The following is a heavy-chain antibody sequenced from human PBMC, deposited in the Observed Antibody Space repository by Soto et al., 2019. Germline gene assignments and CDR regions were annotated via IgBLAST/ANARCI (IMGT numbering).Heavy chain of an antibody. CDR3: ARACIAAAGTYYYYYGMDV. Sequence: QVQLVQSGAEVKKPGASVKVSCKASGYTFTSYDINWVRQATGQGRAWMGWMNPNSGNTGYAQKFQGRVTMTRNTYLSTAYMELSSLRSEDTAVYYCARACIAAAGTYYYYYGMDVWGQGTTVTGSS. CDR2: MNPNSGNT. CDR1: GYTFTSYD. J-gene: IGHJ6*02. V-gene: IGHV1-8*01. D-gene: IGHD6-13*01.